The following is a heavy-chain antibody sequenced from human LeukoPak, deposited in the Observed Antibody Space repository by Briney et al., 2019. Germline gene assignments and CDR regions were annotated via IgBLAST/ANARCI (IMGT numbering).Heavy chain of an antibody. CDR1: GYSFTNYW. J-gene: IGHJ6*03. CDR3: ARRGFWSGYDYYYMDV. CDR2: IYPGDSDT. Sequence: GASLQISCKGSGYSFTNYWIGWVRQMPGKGLEWMGIIYPGDSDTRYSPSFQGQVTISADKSISTAYLQWSSLKASDTAMYYCARRGFWSGYDYYYMDVWGKGTTVTVSS. D-gene: IGHD3-3*01. V-gene: IGHV5-51*01.